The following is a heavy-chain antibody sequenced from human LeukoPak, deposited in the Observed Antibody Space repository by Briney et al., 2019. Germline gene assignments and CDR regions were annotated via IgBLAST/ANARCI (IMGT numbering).Heavy chain of an antibody. V-gene: IGHV3-23*01. CDR1: GFTFSSYA. J-gene: IGHJ6*02. D-gene: IGHD6-19*01. CDR2: ISGSGGNT. CDR3: AKDRYSSGWYILDYYYGMDV. Sequence: PGGSLRLPCAASGFTFSSYAMSWVRQAPGKGLEWVSAISGSGGNTYYADSVKGRFTISRDNSKNTLYLQMNSLRAEDTAVYYCAKDRYSSGWYILDYYYGMDVWGQGTTVTVSS.